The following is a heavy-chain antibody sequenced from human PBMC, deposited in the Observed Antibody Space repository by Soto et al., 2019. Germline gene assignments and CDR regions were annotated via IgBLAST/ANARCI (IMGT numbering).Heavy chain of an antibody. Sequence: VKVSCKASGGTFSSYAISWVRQAPGQGLEWMGGIIPIFGTANYAQKFQGRVTITADKSTSTAYMELSSLRSEDTAVYYCAVPGIAVAGVRYFDYWGQGTLVTVSS. CDR2: IIPIFGTA. J-gene: IGHJ4*02. CDR1: GGTFSSYA. D-gene: IGHD6-19*01. V-gene: IGHV1-69*06. CDR3: AVPGIAVAGVRYFDY.